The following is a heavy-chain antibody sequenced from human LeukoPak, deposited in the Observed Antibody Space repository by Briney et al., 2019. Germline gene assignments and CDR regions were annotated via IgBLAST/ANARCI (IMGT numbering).Heavy chain of an antibody. CDR3: ARYLEATETTWHYMDV. D-gene: IGHD1-1*01. Sequence: GGSLRLSCAASGFTFDDHGMTWVRQVPGKGLELDSGINWNGGSTDYADSVKGRFTVSRDNAKNYLYLQMNSLRVEDTGLYYCARYLEATETTWHYMDVWGKGTTVIVSS. CDR2: INWNGGST. CDR1: GFTFDDHG. V-gene: IGHV3-20*04. J-gene: IGHJ6*03.